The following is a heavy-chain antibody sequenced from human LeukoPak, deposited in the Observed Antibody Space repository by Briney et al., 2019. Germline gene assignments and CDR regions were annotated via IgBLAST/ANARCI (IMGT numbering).Heavy chain of an antibody. J-gene: IGHJ4*02. D-gene: IGHD5-18*01. V-gene: IGHV3-66*02. Sequence: GGSLRLSCAASGFTVSSNYMSWVRQAPGKGLEGVSVIYSGGSTYYADSVKGRFTISRDNSKNTLYLQMNSLRAEDTAVYYCARAAVDTAMGPDYWGQGTLVTVSS. CDR3: ARAAVDTAMGPDY. CDR1: GFTVSSNY. CDR2: IYSGGST.